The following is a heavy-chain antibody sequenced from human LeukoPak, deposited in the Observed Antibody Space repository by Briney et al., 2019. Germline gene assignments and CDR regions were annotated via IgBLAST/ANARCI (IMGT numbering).Heavy chain of an antibody. CDR3: ATASSGLFY. J-gene: IGHJ4*02. CDR1: GVAFSNAW. CDR2: IKRKTDGETT. Sequence: PAGSLRVSWAASGVAFSNAWMSWVRQAPGEGLEWVGRIKRKTDGETTEYVAPVKGRFTISRDDSKNTLYLQMNSLKTEDTGVYYCATASSGLFYWGQGTLVTVSS. D-gene: IGHD3-16*01. V-gene: IGHV3-15*01.